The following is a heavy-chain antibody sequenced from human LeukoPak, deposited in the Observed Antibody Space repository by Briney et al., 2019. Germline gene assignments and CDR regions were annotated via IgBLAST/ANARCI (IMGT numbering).Heavy chain of an antibody. CDR1: GYTFTSYG. V-gene: IGHV1-18*01. CDR3: ASHTYYYSSGSFAY. CDR2: ISAYNGNT. J-gene: IGHJ4*02. D-gene: IGHD3-10*01. Sequence: ASVKLCCNASGYTFTSYGISWVRQPPGQGLEWMGWISAYNGNTNYAQKLQGRVTMTTDTSTSTAYMELRSLRSDDTGVYYCASHTYYYSSGSFAYWGQGTLVTVSS.